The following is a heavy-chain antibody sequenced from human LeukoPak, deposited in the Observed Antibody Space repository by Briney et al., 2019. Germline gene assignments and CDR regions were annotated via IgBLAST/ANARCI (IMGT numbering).Heavy chain of an antibody. CDR3: AATMGY. Sequence: SETLSLTCTVSGGSISSYYWSWIRQPPGKGLEWIGSIYHSGSTYYNPSLKSRVTISVDTSKNQFSLKLSSVTAADTAVYYCAATMGYWGQGTLVTVSS. V-gene: IGHV4-59*04. CDR2: IYHSGST. D-gene: IGHD3-3*01. CDR1: GGSISSYY. J-gene: IGHJ4*02.